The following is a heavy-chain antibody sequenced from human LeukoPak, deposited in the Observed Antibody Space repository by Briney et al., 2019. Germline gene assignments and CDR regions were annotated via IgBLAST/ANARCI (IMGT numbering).Heavy chain of an antibody. Sequence: ASLKVSCKASGYTFTSSDINWVRRATGHGLEWMGWMTPNSGNTGYAQKFQGRVTMTRNTSISTAYMELSSLRSEDTAVYYCARGLDYDGDAFDVWGQGTMVTVSS. CDR1: GYTFTSSD. CDR2: MTPNSGNT. V-gene: IGHV1-8*01. CDR3: ARGLDYDGDAFDV. D-gene: IGHD3-22*01. J-gene: IGHJ3*01.